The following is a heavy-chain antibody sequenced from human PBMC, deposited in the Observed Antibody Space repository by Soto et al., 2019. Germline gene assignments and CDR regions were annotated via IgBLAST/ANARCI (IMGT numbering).Heavy chain of an antibody. D-gene: IGHD6-13*01. V-gene: IGHV3-33*08. CDR3: ARDPDRSSWFDY. CDR2: VGGDGGTT. J-gene: IGHJ5*01. CDR1: GFTFSSSA. Sequence: PVRSLRLSCAASGFTFSSSAMSWVRQAPGKGLEWVAVVGGDGGTTYYADSVKGRFTISRDNSKNTLYLQMNSLRAEDTAVYYCARDPDRSSWFDYWGEGTLVTVSS.